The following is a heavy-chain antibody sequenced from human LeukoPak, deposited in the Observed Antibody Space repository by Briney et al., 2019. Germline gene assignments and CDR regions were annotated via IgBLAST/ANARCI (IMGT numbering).Heavy chain of an antibody. D-gene: IGHD3-22*01. CDR2: IYYSGST. CDR1: GGSISSSSYY. V-gene: IGHV4-39*01. Sequence: SETLSLTCTVSGGSISSSSYYWGWIRQPPGKGLEWIGSIYYSGSTYYNPSLKSRVTISVDTSKNQFSLKLSSVTAADTAVYYCARGIDSFDYWGQGTLVTVSS. J-gene: IGHJ4*02. CDR3: ARGIDSFDY.